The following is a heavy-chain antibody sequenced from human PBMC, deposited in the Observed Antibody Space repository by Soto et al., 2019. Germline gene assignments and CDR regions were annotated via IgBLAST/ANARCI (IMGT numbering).Heavy chain of an antibody. V-gene: IGHV5-51*01. CDR2: IYPGDSDT. J-gene: IGHJ6*02. CDR1: GYSFTSYW. Sequence: GESLKISCTGSGYSFTSYWIVWVPQMPGKGLEWMVIIYPGDSDTRYSPSCQGQATISADKSISTAYLQWSSLKASDTAMYYCARRASAYGMDVWGQGTTVPV. CDR3: ARRASAYGMDV.